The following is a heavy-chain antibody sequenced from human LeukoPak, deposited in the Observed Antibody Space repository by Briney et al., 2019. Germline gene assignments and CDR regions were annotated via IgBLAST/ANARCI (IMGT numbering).Heavy chain of an antibody. Sequence: GGSLRLSCAASGFTFSSYSMNWVRQAPGKGLEWVSSISSSSSYIYYADSVKGRFTISRDNVKNSLYLQMNSLRAEDTAVYYCARDGDYYDSSGRFDYWGQGTLVTVSS. D-gene: IGHD3-22*01. V-gene: IGHV3-21*01. CDR2: ISSSSSYI. J-gene: IGHJ4*02. CDR1: GFTFSSYS. CDR3: ARDGDYYDSSGRFDY.